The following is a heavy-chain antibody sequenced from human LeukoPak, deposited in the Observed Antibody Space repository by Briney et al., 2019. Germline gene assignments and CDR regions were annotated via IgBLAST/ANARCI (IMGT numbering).Heavy chain of an antibody. V-gene: IGHV1-18*01. D-gene: IGHD6-19*01. CDR2: ISAYNGNT. CDR3: ARDPIAVAGTGWFDP. J-gene: IGHJ5*02. CDR1: GYTFTSYG. Sequence: ASVKVSCKASGYTFTSYGISWVRQPPGQGLAWMGWISAYNGNTNYAQKLQGRVTMTTDTSTSTAYMELRSLRSDDTAVYYCARDPIAVAGTGWFDPWGQGTLVTVSS.